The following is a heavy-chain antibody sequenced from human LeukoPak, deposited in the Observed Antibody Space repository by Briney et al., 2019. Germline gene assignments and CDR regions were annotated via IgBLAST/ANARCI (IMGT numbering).Heavy chain of an antibody. J-gene: IGHJ4*02. CDR3: ARRQGSVAYTFDY. CDR2: ISSSGSTI. Sequence: GGSLRLSCAASGFTFSTYNMNWVRQAPGKGLEWVSYISSSGSTIYYADSVKGRFTISRDNAKNSLYLQMNSLRVEDSAVYYCARRQGSVAYTFDYWGQGTLVTVSS. V-gene: IGHV3-48*04. D-gene: IGHD3-16*01. CDR1: GFTFSTYN.